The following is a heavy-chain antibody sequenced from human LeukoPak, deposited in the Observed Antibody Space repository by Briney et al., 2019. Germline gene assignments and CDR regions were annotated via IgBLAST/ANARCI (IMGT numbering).Heavy chain of an antibody. CDR1: GGTLSNYA. Sequence: SVKVSCKAPGGTLSNYAISWVRQAPGQGLEWMGRIIPLFGATHDAQKFQGRVTFSADKSTTAVYMELSSLRSEDTAVYLCARGETGYYHDSSRYYAVWDAFHIWGQGTMVTVSS. CDR2: IIPLFGAT. V-gene: IGHV1-69*06. D-gene: IGHD3-22*01. CDR3: ARGETGYYHDSSRYYAVWDAFHI. J-gene: IGHJ3*02.